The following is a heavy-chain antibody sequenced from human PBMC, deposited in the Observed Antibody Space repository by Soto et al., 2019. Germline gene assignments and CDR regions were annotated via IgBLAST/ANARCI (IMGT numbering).Heavy chain of an antibody. D-gene: IGHD6-13*01. V-gene: IGHV3-30*18. CDR3: AKAPYRYYSSPSYYYYYMDV. Sequence: GGSLRLSCAASGFTFSSYGMHWVRQAPGKGLEWVAVISYDGSNKYYADSVKGRFTISRDNSKNTLYLQMNSLRAEDTAVYYCAKAPYRYYSSPSYYYYYMDVWGKGTTVNVSS. CDR1: GFTFSSYG. J-gene: IGHJ6*03. CDR2: ISYDGSNK.